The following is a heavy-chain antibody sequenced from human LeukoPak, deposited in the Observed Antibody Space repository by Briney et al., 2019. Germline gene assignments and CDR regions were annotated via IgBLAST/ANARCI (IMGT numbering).Heavy chain of an antibody. V-gene: IGHV3-53*01. CDR1: GFIVSSNY. Sequence: GGSLRLSCAASGFIVSSNYMNWVRQPPGKGLEWVSIVYSGGTTYYADSVKGRFTISRDDSKNTLFLQMNNLRAEDTAVYYCARGGEDSQLWFEPKQYYFDYWGQGTLVTVSS. CDR3: ARGGEDSQLWFEPKQYYFDY. CDR2: VYSGGTT. J-gene: IGHJ4*02. D-gene: IGHD5-18*01.